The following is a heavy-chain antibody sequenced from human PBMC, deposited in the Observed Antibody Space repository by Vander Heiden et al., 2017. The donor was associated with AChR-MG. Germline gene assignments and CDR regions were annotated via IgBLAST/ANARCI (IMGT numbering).Heavy chain of an antibody. J-gene: IGHJ4*02. Sequence: QVQLVQSGAEVKKPGSSVTVSCKASGGTFSSYAISWVRQAPGQGLEWMGGIIPIFGTANYAQKFQGRVTITADESTSTAYMELSSLRSEDTAVYYCARGIQLWTSEADYFDYWGQGTLVTVSS. CDR2: IIPIFGTA. V-gene: IGHV1-69*01. CDR3: ARGIQLWTSEADYFDY. CDR1: GGTFSSYA. D-gene: IGHD5-18*01.